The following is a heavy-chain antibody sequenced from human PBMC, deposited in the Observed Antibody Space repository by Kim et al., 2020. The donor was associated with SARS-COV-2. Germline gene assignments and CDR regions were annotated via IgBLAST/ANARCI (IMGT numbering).Heavy chain of an antibody. CDR2: ISYDGSNK. CDR1: GFTFSSYG. V-gene: IGHV3-33*05. D-gene: IGHD3-22*01. CDR3: ARDYYDSSGPSRIDI. Sequence: GGSLRLSCAASGFTFSSYGMHWVRQAPGKGLEWVAVISYDGSNKYYADSVKGRFTISRDNSKNTLYLQMNSLRAEDTAVYYCARDYYDSSGPSRIDIWGQGTMVTVSS. J-gene: IGHJ3*02.